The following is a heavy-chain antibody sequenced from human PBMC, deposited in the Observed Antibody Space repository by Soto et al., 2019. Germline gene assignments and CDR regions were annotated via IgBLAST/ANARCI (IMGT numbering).Heavy chain of an antibody. CDR2: IYHTGTT. J-gene: IGHJ6*02. CDR3: ARDPSIAAPGGMDV. Sequence: ASETLSLTCTVSGGSINSGGYSWTWIRQPPGKGLEWIGFIYHTGTTYYNPSLKSRVTVSVDRSKNQFSLKLNSVTAADTAVYYCARDPSIAAPGGMDVWGQGTTVTVSS. D-gene: IGHD6-6*01. CDR1: GGSINSGGYS. V-gene: IGHV4-30-2*01.